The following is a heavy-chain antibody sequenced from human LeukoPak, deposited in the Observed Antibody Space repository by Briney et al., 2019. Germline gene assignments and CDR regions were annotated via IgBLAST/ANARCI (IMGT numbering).Heavy chain of an antibody. CDR3: ARDRGHDSSGYYYYYFDY. D-gene: IGHD3-22*01. Sequence: GASVKVSCKASGGTFSSYAISWVRQAPGQGLEWMGRIIPILGIANYAQKLQGRVTITADKSTSTAYMELSSLRSEDTAVYYCARDRGHDSSGYYYYYFDYWGQGTLVTVSS. CDR1: GGTFSSYA. J-gene: IGHJ4*02. CDR2: IIPILGIA. V-gene: IGHV1-69*04.